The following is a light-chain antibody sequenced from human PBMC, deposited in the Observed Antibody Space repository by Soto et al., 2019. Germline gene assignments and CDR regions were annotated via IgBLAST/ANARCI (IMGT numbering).Light chain of an antibody. Sequence: EIVLTQSPGTLSLSPGERATLSCRASQSVSANNLAWYQQKAGQAPRLLIYSASSRATGIPDRFSGSGSGTDFTLTISRLEPEDFAVYYCQQYGSSPMYTFGQGTKVDIK. V-gene: IGKV3-20*01. CDR2: SAS. CDR1: QSVSANN. J-gene: IGKJ2*01. CDR3: QQYGSSPMYT.